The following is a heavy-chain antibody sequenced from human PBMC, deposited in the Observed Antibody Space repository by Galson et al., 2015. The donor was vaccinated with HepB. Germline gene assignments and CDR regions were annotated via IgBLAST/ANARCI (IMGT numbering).Heavy chain of an antibody. J-gene: IGHJ4*02. V-gene: IGHV3-30*18. Sequence: SLRLSCAASGFTFSNFGMNWVRQAPGKGLEWVAVISYDGNHKHYADSVKGRFTISRDNSKNTVYLEMSSLRPEDTAVYYCAKDWSAYFTDFDYWGQGTLVTVSS. CDR3: AKDWSAYFTDFDY. CDR2: ISYDGNHK. CDR1: GFTFSNFG. D-gene: IGHD3-3*01.